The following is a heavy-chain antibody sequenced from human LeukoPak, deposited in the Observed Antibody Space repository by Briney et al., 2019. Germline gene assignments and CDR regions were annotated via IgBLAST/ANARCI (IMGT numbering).Heavy chain of an antibody. CDR2: IKCKTDGGTT. J-gene: IGHJ4*02. D-gene: IGHD6-19*01. CDR1: GFTFSNAW. Sequence: GGSLRLSCAASGFTFSNAWMSWVRQAPGKGLEWVGRIKCKTDGGTTDYAAPVKGRFTISRDDSKNTLYLQKNSLKTEDTAVYYCTTARMERYSSGWYVLDYWGQGALVTVS. V-gene: IGHV3-15*01. CDR3: TTARMERYSSGWYVLDY.